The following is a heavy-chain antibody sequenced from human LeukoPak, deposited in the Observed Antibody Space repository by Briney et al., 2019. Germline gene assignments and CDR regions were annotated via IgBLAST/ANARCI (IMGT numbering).Heavy chain of an antibody. J-gene: IGHJ4*02. V-gene: IGHV1-69*13. D-gene: IGHD3-22*01. Sequence: GASVKVSCKASGGTFSSYAISWVRQAPGQGLEWMGGIIPIFGTANYAQKFQGRVTITADESTSTAYMELSSLRSEDTAVYYCARVKYDSSGYYYEFDYWGQGTLVTVSS. CDR2: IIPIFGTA. CDR1: GGTFSSYA. CDR3: ARVKYDSSGYYYEFDY.